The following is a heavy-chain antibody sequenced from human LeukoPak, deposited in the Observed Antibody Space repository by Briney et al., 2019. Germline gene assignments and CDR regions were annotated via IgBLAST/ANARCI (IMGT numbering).Heavy chain of an antibody. D-gene: IGHD3-9*01. J-gene: IGHJ4*02. CDR2: IYYSGST. CDR3: ARADYDILTGYPLSYYFDY. Sequence: PSETLSLTCTVSGGSISSYYWSWIRQPPGKGLEWIGYIYYSGSTNYNPSLKSRVTISVDTSKNQFSLKLSSVTAADTAVYYCARADYDILTGYPLSYYFDYWGQGTLVTVSS. V-gene: IGHV4-59*08. CDR1: GGSISSYY.